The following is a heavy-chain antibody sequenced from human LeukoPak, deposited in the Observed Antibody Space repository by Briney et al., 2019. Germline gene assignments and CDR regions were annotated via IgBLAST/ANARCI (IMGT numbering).Heavy chain of an antibody. D-gene: IGHD5-12*01. CDR2: ISSNGGST. CDR3: AKGGPLQWLRFDY. Sequence: PGGSLRLSCSASGFTFSRYAMHWVRQAPGKGLEYVSAISSNGGSTYYADSVKGRFTISRDDSKNTLYLQMNSLRAEDTAVYYCAKGGPLQWLRFDYWGQGTLVTVSS. CDR1: GFTFSRYA. J-gene: IGHJ4*02. V-gene: IGHV3-64*04.